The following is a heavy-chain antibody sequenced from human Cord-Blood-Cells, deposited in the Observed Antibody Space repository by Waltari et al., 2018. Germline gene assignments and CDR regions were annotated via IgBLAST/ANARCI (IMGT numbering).Heavy chain of an antibody. V-gene: IGHV4-39*01. Sequence: QLQLQESGPGLVKPSEPLSLTCTVSGGPISRSSSYWGWIRQPPGKGLEWIGSIYYSGSTYYNPSLKSRVTISVDTSKNQFSLKLSSVTAADTAVYYCARRAVIAFDIWGQGTMVTVSS. CDR2: IYYSGST. CDR1: GGPISRSSSY. CDR3: ARRAVIAFDI. D-gene: IGHD3-22*01. J-gene: IGHJ3*02.